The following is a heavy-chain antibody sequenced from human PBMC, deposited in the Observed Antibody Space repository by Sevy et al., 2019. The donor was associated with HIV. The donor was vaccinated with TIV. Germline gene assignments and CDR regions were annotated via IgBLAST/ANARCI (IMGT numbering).Heavy chain of an antibody. CDR3: ARHCGSTSCSHAFDI. CDR1: GGSFSGYY. D-gene: IGHD2-2*01. Sequence: SETLSLTCTVYGGSFSGYYWSWIRQPPGKGLEWIGEINRSGSTNYNPSLKSRVTISVDTSKNQFSLKLSSVTAADTPVYYCARHCGSTSCSHAFDIWGQGTMVTVSS. V-gene: IGHV4-34*01. J-gene: IGHJ3*02. CDR2: INRSGST.